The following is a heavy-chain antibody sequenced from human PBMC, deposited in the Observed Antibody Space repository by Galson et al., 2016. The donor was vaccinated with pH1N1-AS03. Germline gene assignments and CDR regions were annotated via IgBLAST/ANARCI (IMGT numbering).Heavy chain of an antibody. V-gene: IGHV3-23*01. D-gene: IGHD2-15*01. CDR1: EFSFSRFA. Sequence: SLRLSCAASEFSFSRFAMAWVRQAPGKGLEWVSSIIGSGENTWYAESAMGRFTISRDNSKNTLYLQLNSLRAEDTALYYCAKGSGYCSDATCYRFDRWGQGTLVTVSS. CDR2: IIGSGENT. J-gene: IGHJ4*02. CDR3: AKGSGYCSDATCYRFDR.